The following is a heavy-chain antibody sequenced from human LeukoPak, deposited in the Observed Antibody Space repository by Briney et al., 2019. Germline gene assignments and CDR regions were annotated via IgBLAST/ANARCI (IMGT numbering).Heavy chain of an antibody. CDR2: IILIFGTA. J-gene: IGHJ1*01. CDR3: ASGGVSTVTTFRGYFQH. CDR1: GGTFSSYA. D-gene: IGHD4-17*01. Sequence: ASVKVSCKASGGTFSSYAISWVRQAPGQGLEWMGGIILIFGTANYAQKFQGRVTITADKSTSTAYMELSSLRSEDTAVYYCASGGVSTVTTFRGYFQHWGQGTLVTVSS. V-gene: IGHV1-69*06.